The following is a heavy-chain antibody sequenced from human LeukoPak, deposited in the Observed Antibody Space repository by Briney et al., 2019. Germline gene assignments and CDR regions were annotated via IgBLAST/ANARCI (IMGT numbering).Heavy chain of an antibody. V-gene: IGHV3-30-3*01. Sequence: GGSLRLSCAASGFTFSSYTMDWVRQAPGKGLEWVAVISNDGSNKYYADSVKGRFTISRDNSKNTLYPQMNSLRLEDTAVYYCARDTDGDYEVYWGQGTLVTVSS. CDR1: GFTFSSYT. CDR3: ARDTDGDYEVY. J-gene: IGHJ4*02. CDR2: ISNDGSNK. D-gene: IGHD4-17*01.